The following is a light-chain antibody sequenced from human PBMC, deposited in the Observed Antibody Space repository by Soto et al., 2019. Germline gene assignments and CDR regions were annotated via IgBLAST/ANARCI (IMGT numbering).Light chain of an antibody. V-gene: IGKV3-20*01. CDR2: GAS. Sequence: EIVLTQSPGTLSLSPGERASLSCRASQSVSNSYLAWYQQKPGQAPRLLIYGASSRATGIPDRFSGSGSGTDFTLTVTRLEPEDFGVYYCQQYANSPLTFGGGTKVDIK. CDR3: QQYANSPLT. CDR1: QSVSNSY. J-gene: IGKJ4*01.